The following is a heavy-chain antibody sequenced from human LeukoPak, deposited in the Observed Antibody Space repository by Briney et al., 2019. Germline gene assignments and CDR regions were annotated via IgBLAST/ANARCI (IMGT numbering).Heavy chain of an antibody. Sequence: ASVKVSCKASGYTFTSYGISWVRQAPGQGLEWMGWISAYNGNTNYAQKLQGRVTMTTDTSTSTAYMELRSLRSDDTAVYYCAXXXXXXWDGYSYDYYYMDVWGKGTTVTVSS. J-gene: IGHJ6*03. V-gene: IGHV1-18*01. CDR1: GYTFTSYG. CDR2: ISAYNGNT. D-gene: IGHD5-18*01. CDR3: AXXXXXXWDGYSYDYYYMDV.